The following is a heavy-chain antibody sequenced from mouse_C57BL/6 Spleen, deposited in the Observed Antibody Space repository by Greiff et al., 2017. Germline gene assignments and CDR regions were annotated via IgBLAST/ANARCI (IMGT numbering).Heavy chain of an antibody. D-gene: IGHD1-1*01. CDR3: APTVEAWFAY. J-gene: IGHJ3*01. CDR1: GYTFTSYW. CDR2: IGPNSGGT. Sequence: VQLQQPGAELVKPGASVKLSCKASGYTFTSYWMHWVKQRPGRGLEWIGRIGPNSGGTKYNEKFKSKATLTVDKPSSTAYMQLSSLTSEDSAVYYCAPTVEAWFAYWGQGTLVTVSA. V-gene: IGHV1-72*01.